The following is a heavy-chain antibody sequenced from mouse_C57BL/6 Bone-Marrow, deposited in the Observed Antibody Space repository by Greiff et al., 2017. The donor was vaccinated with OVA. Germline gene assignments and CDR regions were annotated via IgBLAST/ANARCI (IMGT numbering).Heavy chain of an antibody. CDR1: GYTFTSYW. J-gene: IGHJ1*03. CDR2: IHPNSGST. CDR3: ARSVRYGYFDV. D-gene: IGHD2-14*01. Sequence: QVQLQQPGAELVKPGASVKLSCKASGYTFTSYWMHWVKQRPGQGLEWIGMIHPNSGSTNYNEKFKSKATLTVDKSSSTAYMQLSSLTSEDSAVYYCARSVRYGYFDVWGTGTTVTVSS. V-gene: IGHV1-64*01.